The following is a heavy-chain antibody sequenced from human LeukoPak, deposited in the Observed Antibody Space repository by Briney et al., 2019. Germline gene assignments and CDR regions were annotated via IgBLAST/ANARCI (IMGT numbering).Heavy chain of an antibody. CDR1: GFTFSSYS. CDR2: INHSGST. Sequence: PGGSLRLSCAASGFTFSSYSMNWVRQPPGKGLEWIGEINHSGSTNYNPSLKSRVTISVDTSKNQFSLKLSSVTAADTAVYYCARGLPRFLEWLRSGYYYYMDVWGKGTTVTVSS. CDR3: ARGLPRFLEWLRSGYYYYMDV. D-gene: IGHD3-3*01. V-gene: IGHV4-34*01. J-gene: IGHJ6*03.